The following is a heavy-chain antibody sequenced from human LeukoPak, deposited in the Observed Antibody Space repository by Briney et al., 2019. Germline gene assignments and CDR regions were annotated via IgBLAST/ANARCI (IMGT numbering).Heavy chain of an antibody. Sequence: SGPTLVNPTQTLTLTCTLSGFSLNRSGLSVVLIRQPPGKALEWLALIYWNDDKRYSPSLKSRLNINKDTSKSQVVLTVTNMDPVDTATYYCAHRRGYSFGFIDYWGQGALVTVSS. CDR3: AHRRGYSFGFIDY. CDR2: IYWNDDK. CDR1: GFSLNRSGLS. J-gene: IGHJ4*02. V-gene: IGHV2-5*01. D-gene: IGHD5-18*01.